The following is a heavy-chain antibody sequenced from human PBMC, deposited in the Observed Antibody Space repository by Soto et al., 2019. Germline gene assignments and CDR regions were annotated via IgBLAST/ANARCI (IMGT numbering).Heavy chain of an antibody. CDR1: GYTFTSYD. CDR3: ASGGVTVTTTVYYYYYMDV. Sequence: GESLKISCKASGYTFTSYDINWVRQATGQGLEWIGWMNPNSGNTGYAQKFQGRVTMTRNTSISTAYMELSSLRSEDTAVYYCASGGVTVTTTVYYYYYMDVWGKGTTVTVSS. D-gene: IGHD4-17*01. V-gene: IGHV1-8*01. J-gene: IGHJ6*03. CDR2: MNPNSGNT.